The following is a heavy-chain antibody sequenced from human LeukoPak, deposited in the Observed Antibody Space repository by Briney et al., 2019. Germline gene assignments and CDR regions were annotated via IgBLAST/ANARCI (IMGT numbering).Heavy chain of an antibody. CDR2: IYPSDSDT. Sequence: GESLKISCKGSGYSFTSYWIGWVRQMPGKGLEWMGIIYPSDSDTRYSPSFQGQVTISADKSIRTAYLQWSSLKASDTATYYCARHQDIVVGGIDAFDIWGQGTMVTVSS. J-gene: IGHJ3*02. V-gene: IGHV5-51*01. D-gene: IGHD2-2*01. CDR1: GYSFTSYW. CDR3: ARHQDIVVGGIDAFDI.